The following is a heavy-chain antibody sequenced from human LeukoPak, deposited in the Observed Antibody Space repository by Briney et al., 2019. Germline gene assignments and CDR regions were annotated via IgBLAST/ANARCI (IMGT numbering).Heavy chain of an antibody. J-gene: IGHJ4*02. CDR1: GFTFSSYS. D-gene: IGHD3-3*01. V-gene: IGHV3-48*01. CDR3: ARVVKYYDFWSGYEPLFDY. Sequence: GGSLRLSCAASGFTFSSYSMNWVRQAPGKGLEWVSYISSSSSTIYYADSVKGRFTISRDNAKNSVYLQMNSLRAEDTAVYYCARVVKYYDFWSGYEPLFDYWGQGTLVTVSS. CDR2: ISSSSSTI.